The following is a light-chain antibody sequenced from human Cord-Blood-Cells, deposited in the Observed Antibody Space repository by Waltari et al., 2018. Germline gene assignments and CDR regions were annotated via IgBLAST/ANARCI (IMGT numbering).Light chain of an antibody. Sequence: IVFRQPPATLPLSSGDRSSLSCRASQSVSSYLAWYQQKPGQAPRLLIDDASNRATGIPARFSGSGSGTDFTLTISSLEPEDFAVYYCQQRSNWPMYTFGQGTKLEIK. CDR1: QSVSSY. J-gene: IGKJ2*01. CDR3: QQRSNWPMYT. CDR2: DAS. V-gene: IGKV3-11*01.